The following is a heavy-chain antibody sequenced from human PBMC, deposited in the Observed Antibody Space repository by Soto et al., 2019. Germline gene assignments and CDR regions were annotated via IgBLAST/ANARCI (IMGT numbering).Heavy chain of an antibody. CDR1: GESISSYY. Sequence: SETLSLTCTVSGESISSYYWSWIRQPAGKGLEWIGRIYISGSTDYNPSLKSRVSMSVDRSKNQFSLRLTSVTAADTAVYYCARNERLLWFGEPFDYWGQGTLVTVSS. D-gene: IGHD3-10*01. CDR2: IYISGST. V-gene: IGHV4-4*07. J-gene: IGHJ4*02. CDR3: ARNERLLWFGEPFDY.